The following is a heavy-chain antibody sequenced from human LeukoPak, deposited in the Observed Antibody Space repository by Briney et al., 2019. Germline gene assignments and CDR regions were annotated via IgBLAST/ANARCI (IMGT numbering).Heavy chain of an antibody. V-gene: IGHV1-2*02. J-gene: IGHJ4*02. CDR1: GYTFTGYY. CDR3: AREEEMATTAALDY. Sequence: ASVKVSCKASGYTFTGYYMHLVRQAPGQGLEWMGWINPNSGGTNYAQKFQGRVTMTRDTSISTAYMELSRLRSDDTAVYYCAREEEMATTAALDYWGQGTLVTVSS. CDR2: INPNSGGT. D-gene: IGHD5-24*01.